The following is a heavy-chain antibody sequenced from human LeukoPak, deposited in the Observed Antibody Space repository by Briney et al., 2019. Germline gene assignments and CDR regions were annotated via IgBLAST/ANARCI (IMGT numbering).Heavy chain of an antibody. CDR3: ARARGSGSYYGHDYYYYYYMDV. D-gene: IGHD3-10*01. CDR1: GGTFSSYA. CDR2: IIPMLDIA. J-gene: IGHJ6*03. V-gene: IGHV1-69*04. Sequence: ASVKVSCKASGGTFSSYAISWVRQAPGQGLEWMGRIIPMLDIANYAQKFQGRVIMTGDTSTSTVYMELRSLRSEDTAVYYCARARGSGSYYGHDYYYYYYMDVWGQGTTVTVSS.